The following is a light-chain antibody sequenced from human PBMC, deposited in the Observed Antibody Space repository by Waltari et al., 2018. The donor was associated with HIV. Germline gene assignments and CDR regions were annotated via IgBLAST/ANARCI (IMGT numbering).Light chain of an antibody. V-gene: IGKV3-15*01. CDR1: HSVSTN. CDR3: QQYYDWPRT. Sequence: EIVLTQSPATLSVSPGERATLSCRARHSVSTNLAWYQQKHGQAPRLLIHGASTRAPGVAARFSGSASGTAFTLTISSLQSEDFALYYCQQYYDWPRTFGQGTKVE. CDR2: GAS. J-gene: IGKJ1*01.